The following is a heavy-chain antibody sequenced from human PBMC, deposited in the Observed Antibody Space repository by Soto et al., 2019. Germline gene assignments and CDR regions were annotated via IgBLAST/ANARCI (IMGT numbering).Heavy chain of an antibody. J-gene: IGHJ4*02. CDR1: GFTFSTYS. Sequence: PGGSLRLSCAASGFTFSTYSMNWVRQAPGKGLEWVSYISSGSSAIYYADSVKGRFTISRDNAKNSLYLQMNSLRAEDTAVYYCARPPPFCSSTSCFYYFDYWGQGTLVTVSS. CDR3: ARPPPFCSSTSCFYYFDY. CDR2: ISSGSSAI. V-gene: IGHV3-48*01. D-gene: IGHD2-2*01.